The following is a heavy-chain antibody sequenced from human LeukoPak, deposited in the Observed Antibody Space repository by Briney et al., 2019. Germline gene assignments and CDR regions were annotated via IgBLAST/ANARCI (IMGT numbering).Heavy chain of an antibody. J-gene: IGHJ6*02. CDR3: ARGGGYASYFYGMDV. Sequence: SQTLSLTCTVSGASINSGGYYWSWIRQLPGKGLESIGYISASGNAFYNPSLKSRLTLSVDTSNNQFSLRLGSMTAADTAVYYCARGGGYASYFYGMDVWGQGTTVTVSS. CDR2: ISASGNA. D-gene: IGHD5-12*01. CDR1: GASINSGGYY. V-gene: IGHV4-31*03.